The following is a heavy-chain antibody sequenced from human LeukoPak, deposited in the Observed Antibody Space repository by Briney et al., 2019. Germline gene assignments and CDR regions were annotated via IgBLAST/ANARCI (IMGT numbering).Heavy chain of an antibody. Sequence: SETLSLTCTVSGGSISSYYWGWIRQPPGKGLEWIGSIYYSGSTYYNPSLKSRVTISVDTSKNQFSLKLSSVTAADTAVYYCARVSGYSSSWYLKAYFDYWGQGTLVTVSS. CDR2: IYYSGST. CDR3: ARVSGYSSSWYLKAYFDY. D-gene: IGHD6-13*01. J-gene: IGHJ4*02. V-gene: IGHV4-39*07. CDR1: GGSISSYY.